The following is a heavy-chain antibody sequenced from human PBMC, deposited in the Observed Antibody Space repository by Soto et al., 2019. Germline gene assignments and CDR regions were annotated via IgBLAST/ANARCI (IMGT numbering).Heavy chain of an antibody. J-gene: IGHJ6*03. V-gene: IGHV3-74*01. CDR3: ASGDCVGGSCYSLAGSFYYYMDA. Sequence: EVKLVESGGGLVQPGGSLRLSCEASGFTFSNYWMYWVRQAPGQGLVWVSRINSDGSVSSYADSVKGRLTISRDNVKNTLYLQMNSLRVEDTAVYYCASGDCVGGSCYSLAGSFYYYMDAWGKGTTVTVFS. D-gene: IGHD2-15*01. CDR1: GFTFSNYW. CDR2: INSDGSVS.